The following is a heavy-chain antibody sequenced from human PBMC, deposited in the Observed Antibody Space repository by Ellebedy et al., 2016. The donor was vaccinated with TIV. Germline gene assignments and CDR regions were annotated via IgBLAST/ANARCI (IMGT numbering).Heavy chain of an antibody. CDR1: GYTFTSYG. CDR3: ARDPLIAAGTNYYYYYGMDV. Sequence: AASVKVSCKASGYTFTSYGISWVRQAPGQGLEWLGWISPYNGNTHYAQKLQGRVTMTNDTSTSTAYVELKSLRSDDTAVYYCARDPLIAAGTNYYYYYGMDVWGQGTTVTVSS. CDR2: ISPYNGNT. D-gene: IGHD6-13*01. V-gene: IGHV1-18*01. J-gene: IGHJ6*02.